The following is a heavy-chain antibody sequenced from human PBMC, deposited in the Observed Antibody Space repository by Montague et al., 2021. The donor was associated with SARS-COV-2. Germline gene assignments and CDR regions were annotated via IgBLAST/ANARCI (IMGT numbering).Heavy chain of an antibody. Sequence: SETLSLTCTVSGGSICSNNYYWDWIRQPPGKGLEWIGSIYDSGSTXYNPSLKSRVTISVDTSKNHFPLKLNSVTAADTAVYYCARRGRKLLPVATTIGGFDIWGQGTMVTVSS. D-gene: IGHD5-12*01. CDR2: IYDSGST. CDR1: GGSICSNNYY. J-gene: IGHJ3*02. CDR3: ARRGRKLLPVATTIGGFDI. V-gene: IGHV4-39*02.